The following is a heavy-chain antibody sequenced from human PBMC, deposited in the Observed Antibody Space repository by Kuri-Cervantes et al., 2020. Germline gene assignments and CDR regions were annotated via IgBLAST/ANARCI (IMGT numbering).Heavy chain of an antibody. CDR3: ARQGGSQYYFDY. V-gene: IGHV4-30-2*03. CDR2: IYHSGST. D-gene: IGHD1-26*01. J-gene: IGHJ4*02. CDR1: GGSISSGGYS. Sequence: LRLSCAVSGGSISSGGYSWSWIRQPPGKGLEWIGYIYHSGSTYYNPSLKSRVSISVDTSKNQFSLKLSSVTAADTAVYYCARQGGSQYYFDYWGQGTLVTVSS.